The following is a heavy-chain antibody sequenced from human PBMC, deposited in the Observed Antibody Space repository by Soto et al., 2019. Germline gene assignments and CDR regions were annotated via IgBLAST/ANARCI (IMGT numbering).Heavy chain of an antibody. D-gene: IGHD1-7*01. V-gene: IGHV3-23*01. CDR1: VFTFSSYA. CDR2: ISGSGGST. Sequence: GPLRLSCAAYVFTFSSYAMSWVRQAPGKGLEWVSAISGSGGSTYYADSVKGRFTISRDNSKNTLYLQMNSLRAEDTAVYYCARRWNYGSYDAFDIWGQGTMVTVSS. CDR3: ARRWNYGSYDAFDI. J-gene: IGHJ3*02.